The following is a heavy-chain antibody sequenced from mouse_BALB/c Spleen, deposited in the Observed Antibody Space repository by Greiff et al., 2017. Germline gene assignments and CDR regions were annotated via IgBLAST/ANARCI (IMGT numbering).Heavy chain of an antibody. V-gene: IGHV5-6-5*01. CDR1: GFTFSSHA. D-gene: IGHD2-1*01. CDR3: ARREGNYAAMDY. CDR2: ISSGGST. Sequence: EVKLVESGGGLVKPGGSLKLSCAASGFTFSSHAMSWVRQTPEKRLEWVASISSGGSTYYPDSVKGRFTISRDNARNILYLQMSSLRSEDTAMYYCARREGNYAAMDYWGQGTSVTVSS. J-gene: IGHJ4*01.